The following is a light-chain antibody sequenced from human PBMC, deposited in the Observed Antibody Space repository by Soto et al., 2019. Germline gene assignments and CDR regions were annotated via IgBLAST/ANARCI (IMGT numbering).Light chain of an antibody. CDR2: DAS. CDR3: QQYGGSPIT. CDR1: QSVSSY. J-gene: IGKJ5*01. Sequence: EIVVTQNPPTLTGSPRERITLSCRASQSVSSYLAWYQQKPGQAPRLLIYDASNRATGIPARFSGSGSGTDFTLTISRLESEDFAVYYCQQYGGSPITFGQGTLLEIK. V-gene: IGKV3-20*01.